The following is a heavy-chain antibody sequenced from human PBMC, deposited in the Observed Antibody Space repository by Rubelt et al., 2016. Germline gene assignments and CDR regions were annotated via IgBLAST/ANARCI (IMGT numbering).Heavy chain of an antibody. V-gene: IGHV4-39*07. J-gene: IGHJ4*02. CDR1: GGSISSINYY. Sequence: QMQVQESGPGLVKPSETLSLTCTVSGGSISSINYYWGWVRQSPGKGLEWIGSINHSGTTYYKPYLKRRVTTSVDTSRNQFSRRLSSVTAADTAVYYCARVCGTGRCVDYGGLGTLVTVSS. CDR3: ARVCGTGRCVDY. D-gene: IGHD1-1*01. CDR2: INHSGTT.